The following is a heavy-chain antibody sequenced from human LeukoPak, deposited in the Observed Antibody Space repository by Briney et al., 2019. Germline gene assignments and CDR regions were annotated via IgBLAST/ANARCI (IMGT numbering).Heavy chain of an antibody. Sequence: QPGGSLRLSCAASGFTFSTHAMSWVRQALGKGLKWVSGINDSGDYTYYADSVKGRFTISRDNSKNTVYLQMNSLRADDTAVYYCANSLDLAVGGIDYWGQGTLVTVSS. CDR2: INDSGDYT. CDR1: GFTFSTHA. J-gene: IGHJ4*02. V-gene: IGHV3-23*01. D-gene: IGHD6-19*01. CDR3: ANSLDLAVGGIDY.